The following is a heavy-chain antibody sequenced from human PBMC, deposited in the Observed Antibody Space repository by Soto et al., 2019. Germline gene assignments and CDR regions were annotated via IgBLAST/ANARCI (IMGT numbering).Heavy chain of an antibody. J-gene: IGHJ6*02. Sequence: QVQLVQSGAEVKKPGSSVKVSCKASGGTFSSYAISWVRQAPGQGLEWMGGIIPIFGTANYAQKFQGRDKITADESTSTAYMELSSLRSEDTAVYYCAREGGLELNRDYGMDVWGQGTTVTVSS. CDR2: IIPIFGTA. V-gene: IGHV1-69*12. CDR3: AREGGLELNRDYGMDV. D-gene: IGHD1-7*01. CDR1: GGTFSSYA.